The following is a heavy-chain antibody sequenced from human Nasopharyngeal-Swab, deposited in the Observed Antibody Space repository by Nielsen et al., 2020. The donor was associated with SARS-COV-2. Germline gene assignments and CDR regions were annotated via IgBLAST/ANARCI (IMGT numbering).Heavy chain of an antibody. D-gene: IGHD3-9*01. CDR1: GVFISRGGAY. CDR2: IYYSGDT. Sequence: SETLSLTCAVSGVFISRGGAYWSWLRQPPGKGLEWIGYIYYSGDTDYNPALQSRVSISADTPRNQFSLKLTSVTAADTAVYYCARTLYDIVTDQYEGYDTWGPGILVTVSS. V-gene: IGHV4-30-4*08. CDR3: ARTLYDIVTDQYEGYDT. J-gene: IGHJ5*02.